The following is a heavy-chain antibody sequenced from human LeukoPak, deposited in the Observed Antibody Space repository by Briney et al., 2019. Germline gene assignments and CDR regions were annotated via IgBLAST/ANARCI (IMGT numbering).Heavy chain of an antibody. CDR3: ARLRVSSSTPDYNDY. J-gene: IGHJ4*02. V-gene: IGHV4-34*01. CDR1: GFIFSNYG. Sequence: GSLRLSCAASGFIFSNYGMSWVRQPPGKGLEWIGEINHSGSTNYNPSLKSRVTISVDTSKNQFSLKLSSVTAADTAVYYCARLRVSSSTPDYNDYWGQGTLVTVSS. CDR2: INHSGST. D-gene: IGHD6-6*01.